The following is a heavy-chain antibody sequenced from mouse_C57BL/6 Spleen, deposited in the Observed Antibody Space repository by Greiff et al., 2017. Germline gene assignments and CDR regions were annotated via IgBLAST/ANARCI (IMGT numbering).Heavy chain of an antibody. CDR2: IRNKANGYTT. CDR1: GFTFTDYY. V-gene: IGHV7-3*01. CDR3: ASATGTRRGAMDY. Sequence: EVQGVESGGGLVQPGGSLSLSCAASGFTFTDYYMSWVRQPPGKALEWLGFIRNKANGYTTEYSASVKGRFTISRDNSQSILYLQMNALRAEDSATYYCASATGTRRGAMDYWGQGTSVTVSS. J-gene: IGHJ4*01. D-gene: IGHD4-1*01.